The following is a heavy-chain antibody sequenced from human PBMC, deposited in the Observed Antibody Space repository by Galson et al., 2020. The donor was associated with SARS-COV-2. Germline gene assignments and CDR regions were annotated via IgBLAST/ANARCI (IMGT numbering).Heavy chain of an antibody. J-gene: IGHJ6*02. Sequence: ASVKVSCKASGYTFTGYYMHWVRQAPAQGLEGMGWINPNRGGTNYAQKFQGRVTMTRDTSISTAYMELSRLRSDDTAVYYCARQLRAASYYYYGMDVWGQGTTVTVSS. CDR3: ARQLRAASYYYYGMDV. V-gene: IGHV1-2*02. CDR2: INPNRGGT. D-gene: IGHD6-6*01. CDR1: GYTFTGYY.